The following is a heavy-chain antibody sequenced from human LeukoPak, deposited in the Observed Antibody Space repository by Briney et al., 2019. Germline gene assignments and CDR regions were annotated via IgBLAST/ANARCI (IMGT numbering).Heavy chain of an antibody. CDR3: ARGQTIVGATGDF. D-gene: IGHD1-26*01. V-gene: IGHV4-34*01. Sequence: SETLSLTCAVYGGSFSGYYWSWIRQPPGKGLEWIGEINHSGSTNYDPSLKSRVTISVDTSKNQFSLKLSSVTAADTAVYYCARGQTIVGATGDFWGQGTLVTVSS. CDR1: GGSFSGYY. J-gene: IGHJ4*02. CDR2: INHSGST.